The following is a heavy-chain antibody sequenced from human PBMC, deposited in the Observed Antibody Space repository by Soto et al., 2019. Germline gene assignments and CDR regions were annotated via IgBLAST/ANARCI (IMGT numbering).Heavy chain of an antibody. CDR1: GFTFSGYW. D-gene: IGHD6-13*01. J-gene: IGHJ2*01. Sequence: EVQLVESGGGLVQPGGSLRLSCAASGFTFSGYWMHWVRQAPGKGLVWVSRIRSDGSTTSYADSVKGRFTISRDNARNTLYLQMNSLRAEDTAVYYCARDRGGIAAAGIITLGYFDLWGRGTLVTVSS. V-gene: IGHV3-74*01. CDR3: ARDRGGIAAAGIITLGYFDL. CDR2: IRSDGSTT.